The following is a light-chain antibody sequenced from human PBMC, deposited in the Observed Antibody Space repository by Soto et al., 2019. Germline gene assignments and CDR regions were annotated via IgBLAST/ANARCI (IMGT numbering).Light chain of an antibody. V-gene: IGKV1-5*03. Sequence: DIQMTQSPSTLSASVGDRVTITSRASQSISSWLAWYQQKPGKAPKLLIYKASSLESGVPSRFRGSGYGTEFTLTISSLQPDDFATYYCQQYNSYWTFGQGTKVDIK. CDR3: QQYNSYWT. J-gene: IGKJ1*01. CDR1: QSISSW. CDR2: KAS.